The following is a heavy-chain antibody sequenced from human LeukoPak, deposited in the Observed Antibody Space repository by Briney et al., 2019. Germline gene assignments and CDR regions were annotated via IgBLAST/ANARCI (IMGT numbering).Heavy chain of an antibody. CDR3: ARVGADCSDGNCY. D-gene: IGHD2-15*01. CDR1: GYTFTTFG. J-gene: IGHJ4*02. Sequence: ASVKVSCKASGYTFTTFGITWVRQAPGQGLEWMGWISTYNGNTNYAQNLQGRVTMTTDTSTSTAYLELRSLTSDDTAVYYCARVGADCSDGNCYWGQGALVTVSS. CDR2: ISTYNGNT. V-gene: IGHV1-18*01.